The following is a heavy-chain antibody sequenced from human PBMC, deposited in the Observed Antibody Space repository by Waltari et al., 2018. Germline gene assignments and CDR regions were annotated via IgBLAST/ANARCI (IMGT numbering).Heavy chain of an antibody. D-gene: IGHD2-21*01. CDR1: GFTFSSYA. V-gene: IGHV3-23*01. CDR2: ISGSGGST. J-gene: IGHJ6*02. CDR3: AKGEGHIVVLLICMDV. Sequence: EVQLLESGGGLVQPGGSLRLSCAASGFTFSSYAMSWVRQAPGKGLEWVSAISGSGGSTYYADSVKGRFTISRDNSKNTLYLQMNSLRAEDTAVYYCAKGEGHIVVLLICMDVWGQGTTVTVSS.